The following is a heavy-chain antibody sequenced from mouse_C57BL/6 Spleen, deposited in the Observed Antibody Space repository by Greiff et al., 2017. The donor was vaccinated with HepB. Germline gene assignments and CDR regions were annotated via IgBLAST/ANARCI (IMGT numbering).Heavy chain of an antibody. V-gene: IGHV1-26*01. J-gene: IGHJ1*03. CDR2: INPNNGGT. Sequence: VQLQQSGPELVKPGASVKISCKASGYTFTDYYMNWVKQSHGKSLEWIGDINPNNGGTSYNQKFKGTATLTVDKSSSTAYMELRSLTSEDSAVYYCARAGPYYYGSSYWYVDVWGTGPTVTVAS. CDR1: GYTFTDYY. D-gene: IGHD1-1*01. CDR3: ARAGPYYYGSSYWYVDV.